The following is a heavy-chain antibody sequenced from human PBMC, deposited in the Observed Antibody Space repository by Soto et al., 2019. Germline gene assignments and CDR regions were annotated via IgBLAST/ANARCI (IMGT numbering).Heavy chain of an antibody. V-gene: IGHV3-74*01. CDR1: GFTFTNYW. J-gene: IGHJ6*03. CDR3: ARVLRGYFYMDV. Sequence: EVQRVESGGGLVQPGESLRLSCAASGFTFTNYWRHWVRQAPGKGLVWVSRINPDGSITSHADSVKGRFTISRDNAKNTLYLQMSSLRAEDTAVYNCARVLRGYFYMDVWGNGTTVTVSS. CDR2: INPDGSIT.